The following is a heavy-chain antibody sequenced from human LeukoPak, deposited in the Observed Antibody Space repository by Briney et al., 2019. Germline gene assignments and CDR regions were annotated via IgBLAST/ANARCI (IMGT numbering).Heavy chain of an antibody. V-gene: IGHV3-23*01. D-gene: IGHD5-18*01. J-gene: IGHJ5*02. Sequence: GGSLRLSCAASGFSFSNYAMSWVRQAPGKGPQWVSAISGSGGSTYYADSVKGRFTISRDNSKNTLYLQMNSLRAEDTAVYYCAKEGYGYIDPWGQGTLVTVSS. CDR3: AKEGYGYIDP. CDR1: GFSFSNYA. CDR2: ISGSGGST.